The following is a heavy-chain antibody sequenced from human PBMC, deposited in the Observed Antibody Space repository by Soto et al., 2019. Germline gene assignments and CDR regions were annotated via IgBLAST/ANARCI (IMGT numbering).Heavy chain of an antibody. CDR1: GGTFSRHA. CDR3: ARGWGYDSNDYYYAY. D-gene: IGHD3-22*01. CDR2: IIPIFGTA. J-gene: IGHJ4*02. V-gene: IGHV1-69*01. Sequence: QVQLVQSGAEVRKPGSSVKVSCKASGGTFSRHAISWVRQAPGQGLEWMGGIIPIFGTANHAQKFQGRVTMIAHESTSTVYMEWSSLRSEDTAMYYCARGWGYDSNDYYYAYWGQGTLVIVSS.